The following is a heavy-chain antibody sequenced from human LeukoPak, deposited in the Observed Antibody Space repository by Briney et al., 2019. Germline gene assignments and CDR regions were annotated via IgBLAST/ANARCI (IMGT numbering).Heavy chain of an antibody. CDR3: AREAGQRGYSYGSVYYYYMDV. D-gene: IGHD5-18*01. Sequence: GGSLRPSCAASGFTFSSYSMNWVRQAPGKGLEWVSSISSSSSYIYYADSVKGRFTISRDNAKNSLYLQMNSLRAEDTAVYYCAREAGQRGYSYGSVYYYYMDVWGKGTTVTISS. CDR2: ISSSSSYI. CDR1: GFTFSSYS. J-gene: IGHJ6*03. V-gene: IGHV3-21*01.